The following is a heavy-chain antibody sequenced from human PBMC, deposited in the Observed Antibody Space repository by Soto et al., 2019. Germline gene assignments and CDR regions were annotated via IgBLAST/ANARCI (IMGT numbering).Heavy chain of an antibody. D-gene: IGHD6-19*01. CDR2: ISGSGGST. V-gene: IGHV3-23*01. J-gene: IGHJ4*02. CDR1: GFTFSSYA. Sequence: GGSLRLSCAASGFTFSSYAMSWVRQAPGKGLEWVSAISGSGGSTYYADSVKGRFTISRDNSKNTLYLQMNSLRAEDTAVYYCAKGRLIEQWLVTPELPWYWGQGTLVTVSS. CDR3: AKGRLIEQWLVTPELPWY.